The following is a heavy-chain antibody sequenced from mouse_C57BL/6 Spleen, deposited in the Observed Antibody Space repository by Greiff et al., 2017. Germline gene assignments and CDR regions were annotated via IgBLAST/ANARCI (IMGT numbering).Heavy chain of an antibody. V-gene: IGHV1-59*01. CDR2: IDPSDSYT. Sequence: VQLQQPGAELVRPGTSVKLSCKASGYTFTSYWMHWVKQRPGQGLEWIGVIDPSDSYTNYNQKFKGKATLTVDTSSSTAYMQLSSLTSEDSAVYYCAREGPYYAMDYWGQGTSVTVSS. J-gene: IGHJ4*01. CDR3: AREGPYYAMDY. CDR1: GYTFTSYW.